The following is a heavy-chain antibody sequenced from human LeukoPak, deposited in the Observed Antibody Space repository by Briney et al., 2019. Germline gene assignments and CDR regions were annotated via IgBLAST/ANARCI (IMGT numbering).Heavy chain of an antibody. CDR1: GFTFSSYA. CDR2: ISGSGGST. J-gene: IGHJ4*02. Sequence: GGSLRLSCAASGFTFSSYAMSWVRQAPGKGLEWVSAISGSGGSTYYADSVKGRFTISRDNSKNTLYLQMNSLKTEDTAVYYCVRVVTTGSGWYHFDNWGLGTLVTVSS. CDR3: VRVVTTGSGWYHFDN. V-gene: IGHV3-23*01. D-gene: IGHD3-3*01.